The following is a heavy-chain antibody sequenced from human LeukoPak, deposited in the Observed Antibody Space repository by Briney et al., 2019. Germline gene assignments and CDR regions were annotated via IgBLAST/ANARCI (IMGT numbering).Heavy chain of an antibody. Sequence: GGSLRLSCAASGFTFSDYYMSWIRQAPGKGLEYVSYISSGSGTIYYADSVQGRFTISRDNAKNSLYLQMNSLSAEDTAVYYCARAQKYSYDAFDIWGRGTMVTVSS. CDR3: ARAQKYSYDAFDI. CDR2: ISSGSGTI. CDR1: GFTFSDYY. V-gene: IGHV3-11*04. J-gene: IGHJ3*02. D-gene: IGHD4-11*01.